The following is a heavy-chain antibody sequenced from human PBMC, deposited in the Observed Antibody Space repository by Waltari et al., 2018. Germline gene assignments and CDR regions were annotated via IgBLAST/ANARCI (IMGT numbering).Heavy chain of an antibody. V-gene: IGHV4-38-2*01. Sequence: QVQLQQWGAGLLKPSETLSLTCAVSGYSISSGYYWGWIRQPPGKGLEWIGSIYHSGSTYYNPSLKSRVTISVDTSKNQFSLKLSSVTAADTAVYYCARLGAPIAAADCWGQGTLVTVSS. D-gene: IGHD6-13*01. J-gene: IGHJ4*02. CDR3: ARLGAPIAAADC. CDR2: IYHSGST. CDR1: GYSISSGYY.